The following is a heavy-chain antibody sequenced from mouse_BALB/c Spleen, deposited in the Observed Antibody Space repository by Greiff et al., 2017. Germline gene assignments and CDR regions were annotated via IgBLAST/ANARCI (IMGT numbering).Heavy chain of an antibody. CDR3: ARDYGSSRYAMDY. V-gene: IGHV14-1*02. CDR1: GFNIKDYY. D-gene: IGHD1-1*01. J-gene: IGHJ4*01. CDR2: IDPENGNT. Sequence: EVKLMESGAELVRPGALVKLSCKASGFNIKDYYMHWVKQRPEQGLEWIGWIDPENGNTIYDPKFQGKASITADTSSNTAYLQLSSLTSEDTAVYYCARDYGSSRYAMDYWGQGTSVTVSS.